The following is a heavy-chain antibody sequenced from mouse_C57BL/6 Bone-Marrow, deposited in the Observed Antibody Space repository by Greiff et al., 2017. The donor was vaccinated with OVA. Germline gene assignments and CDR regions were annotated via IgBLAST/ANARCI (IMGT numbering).Heavy chain of an antibody. J-gene: IGHJ1*03. CDR3: ATEFYDYDRDV. V-gene: IGHV1-59*01. Sequence: QVQLQQPGAELVRPGTSVKLSCKASGYTFTSYWMHWVKQRPGQGLEWIGVIDPSDSYTNYNQKFKGKATLTVDTSSSTAYMQLRSLTSEDAAVDYYATEFYDYDRDVWGKGTTLTVSS. D-gene: IGHD2-4*01. CDR2: IDPSDSYT. CDR1: GYTFTSYW.